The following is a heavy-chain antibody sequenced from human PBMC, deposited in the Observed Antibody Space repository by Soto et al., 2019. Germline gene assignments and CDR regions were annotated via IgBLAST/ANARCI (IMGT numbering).Heavy chain of an antibody. CDR3: ARVLLDITSFGVLRELLAYRAQRTPDL. J-gene: IGHJ2*01. V-gene: IGHV1-8*01. CDR2: MNPNSGNT. D-gene: IGHD1-7*01. Sequence: ASVKVSCKASGYTFTSYDINWVRQATGQGLEWMGWMNPNSGNTGYAQKFQGRVTMTRATSTSTAYMELSSLRSEDTAVYYCARVLLDITSFGVLRELLAYRAQRTPDL. CDR1: GYTFTSYD.